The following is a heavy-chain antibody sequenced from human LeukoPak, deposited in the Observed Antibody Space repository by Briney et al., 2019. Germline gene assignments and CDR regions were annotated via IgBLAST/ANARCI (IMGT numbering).Heavy chain of an antibody. CDR3: ARGWFSAFDI. CDR2: IYHSGST. V-gene: IGHV4-4*02. J-gene: IGHJ3*02. D-gene: IGHD3-9*01. Sequence: SWVRQAPGQGLEWIGEIYHSGSTNYNPSLKSRVTISVDKSKNQFSLKLSSVTAADTAVYYCARGWFSAFDIWGQGTMVTVSS.